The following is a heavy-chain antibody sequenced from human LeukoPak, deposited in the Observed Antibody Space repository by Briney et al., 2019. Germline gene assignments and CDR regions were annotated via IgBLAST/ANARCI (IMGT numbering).Heavy chain of an antibody. D-gene: IGHD3-10*01. CDR1: GYTFTGYY. Sequence: ASVKVSCKASGYTFTGYYMHWVRQAPGKGLEWMGGFDPEDGETIYAQKFQGRVTMTEDTSTDTAYMELSSLRSEDMAVYYCATLGGSGLCYYYYMDVWGKGTTVTVSS. J-gene: IGHJ6*03. V-gene: IGHV1-24*01. CDR3: ATLGGSGLCYYYYMDV. CDR2: FDPEDGET.